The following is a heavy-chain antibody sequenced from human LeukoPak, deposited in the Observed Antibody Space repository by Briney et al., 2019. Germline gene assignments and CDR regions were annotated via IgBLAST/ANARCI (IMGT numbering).Heavy chain of an antibody. CDR1: GFTLSNYA. CDR2: IVGSGAGT. V-gene: IGHV3-23*01. Sequence: GGSLRLSCAASGFTLSNYAMSWVRQAPGKGLEWVSIIVGSGAGTYYADSVKGRFTISRDNSKNTLYLQMNSLRAEDTAVYYCARVRYYDSSGYDPWFDPWGQGTLVTVSS. J-gene: IGHJ5*02. D-gene: IGHD3-22*01. CDR3: ARVRYYDSSGYDPWFDP.